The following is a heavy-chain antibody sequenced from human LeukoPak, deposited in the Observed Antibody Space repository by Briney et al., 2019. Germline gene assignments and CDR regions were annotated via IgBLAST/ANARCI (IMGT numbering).Heavy chain of an antibody. Sequence: KPSETLSLTCAVHGGSFSGYYWSWIRQSPGKGLEWIGEIGDGGSTNYNPSLKSRVTMSVDMSKDQFSLRLNSVTAADAAVYYCARWFYGHDYNWFDPWGQGTLVTVSS. D-gene: IGHD3-10*01. J-gene: IGHJ5*02. CDR1: GGSFSGYY. V-gene: IGHV4-34*01. CDR2: IGDGGST. CDR3: ARWFYGHDYNWFDP.